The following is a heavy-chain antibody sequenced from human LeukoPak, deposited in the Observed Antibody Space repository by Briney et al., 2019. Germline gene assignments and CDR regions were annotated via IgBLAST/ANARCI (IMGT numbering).Heavy chain of an antibody. D-gene: IGHD2-2*02. CDR3: ARDSRRIVVVPAAIPY. V-gene: IGHV1-2*02. CDR2: INPNSGGT. Sequence: ASVTVSCKASGYTFTGYYMHWVRQAPGQGLEWMGWINPNSGGTNYAQKFQGRVTMTRDTSISTAYMELSRLRSDDTAVYYCARDSRRIVVVPAAIPYWGQGTLVTVSS. CDR1: GYTFTGYY. J-gene: IGHJ4*02.